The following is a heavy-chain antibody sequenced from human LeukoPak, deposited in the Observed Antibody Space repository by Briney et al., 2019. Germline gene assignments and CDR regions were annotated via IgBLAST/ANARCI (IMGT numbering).Heavy chain of an antibody. V-gene: IGHV3-53*01. CDR3: ARDTYGSGSYNV. Sequence: GGSLRVSCAASGFTVSSNYMSWVRQAPGKGLEWVSVIYSGGSTYYADSVKGRFTISRDNSKNTLYLQMNSLRAEDTAVYYCARDTYGSGSYNVWGQGTTVTVSS. J-gene: IGHJ6*02. CDR1: GFTVSSNY. CDR2: IYSGGST. D-gene: IGHD3-10*01.